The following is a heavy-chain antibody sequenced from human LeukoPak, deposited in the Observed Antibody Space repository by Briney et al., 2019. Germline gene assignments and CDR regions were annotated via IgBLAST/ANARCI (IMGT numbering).Heavy chain of an antibody. CDR1: GGTFSSYA. Sequence: ASVKVSCKASGGTFSSYAISWVRQAPGQGLEWMGGIIPIFGTANYAQKFQGRVTITTDESTSTAYMELSSLRSEDTAVYYCATSVGLINWFDPWGQGTLVTVSS. V-gene: IGHV1-69*05. CDR3: ATSVGLINWFDP. D-gene: IGHD1-26*01. CDR2: IIPIFGTA. J-gene: IGHJ5*02.